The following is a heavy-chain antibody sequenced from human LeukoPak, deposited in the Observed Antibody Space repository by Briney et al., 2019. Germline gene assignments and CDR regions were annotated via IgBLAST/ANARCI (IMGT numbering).Heavy chain of an antibody. CDR1: GFTFSDYY. D-gene: IGHD3-10*01. CDR3: ARDRRVRGAPQLYYYYYMDV. CDR2: ISSSGSTI. Sequence: GGSLRLSCAASGFTFSDYYMSWIRQAPGKGLEWVSYISSSGSTIYYADSVKGRFTISRDNAKNSLYLQMNSLRAEDTAVYYCARDRRVRGAPQLYYYYYMDVWGKGTTVTVSS. V-gene: IGHV3-11*04. J-gene: IGHJ6*03.